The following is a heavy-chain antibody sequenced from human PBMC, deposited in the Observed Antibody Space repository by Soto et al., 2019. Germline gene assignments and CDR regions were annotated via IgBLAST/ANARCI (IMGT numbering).Heavy chain of an antibody. D-gene: IGHD3-10*01. CDR2: IYYSGST. CDR1: GGSISSYY. J-gene: IGHJ6*02. V-gene: IGHV4-59*01. Sequence: WETLSLTCTVSGGSISSYYWSWIRQPPGKGLEWIGYIYYSGSTNYNPSLKSRVTISVDTSKNQFSLKLSSVTAADTAVYYCARVPITMVRGVMGEYYYYYYGMDVWGQGTTVTVSS. CDR3: ARVPITMVRGVMGEYYYYYYGMDV.